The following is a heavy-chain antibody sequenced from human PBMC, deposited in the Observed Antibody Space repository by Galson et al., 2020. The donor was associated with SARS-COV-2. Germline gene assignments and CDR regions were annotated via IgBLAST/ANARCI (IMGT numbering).Heavy chain of an antibody. CDR3: AHNIKFFDL. CDR1: GISLNTNGVS. V-gene: IGHV2-5*02. CDR2: ISLDNYK. Sequence: SGPTLVKPTQTLKMTYTFTGISLNTNGVSLRWTRQPPGKALKCPAHISLDNYKPYSPARKTRLTISNDTSKNQVVLTMTNMDPVDTATYYCAHNIKFFDLWGRGTLVTVSS. J-gene: IGHJ2*01.